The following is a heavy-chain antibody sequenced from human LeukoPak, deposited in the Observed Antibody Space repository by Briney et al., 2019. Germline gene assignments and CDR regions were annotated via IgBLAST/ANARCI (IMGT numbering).Heavy chain of an antibody. Sequence: SETLSLTCTVSGGSISSYYWSWIRQPPGKGLEWIGYIYYSGSTNYNPSLKSRVTISVDTSKNQFSLKLSSVTAADTAVYYCARAAYCSGGSCYSFNGNYFDYWGQGTLVTVSS. V-gene: IGHV4-59*01. CDR1: GGSISSYY. CDR3: ARAAYCSGGSCYSFNGNYFDY. J-gene: IGHJ4*02. CDR2: IYYSGST. D-gene: IGHD2-15*01.